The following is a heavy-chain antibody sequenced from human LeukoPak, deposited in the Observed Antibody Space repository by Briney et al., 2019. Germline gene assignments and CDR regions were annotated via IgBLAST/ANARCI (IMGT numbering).Heavy chain of an antibody. CDR1: GFTFSSYA. J-gene: IGHJ4*02. V-gene: IGHV3-30*01. D-gene: IGHD2-2*01. CDR3: ARGGDIVVVPAAIYDFWSAFDY. CDR2: IPYDGSNK. Sequence: GGSLRLSCAASGFTFSSYAMHWVRQAPGKGLEWVAVIPYDGSNKYYADSVKGRFTISRDNSKNTLYLQMNSLRAEDTAVYYCARGGDIVVVPAAIYDFWSAFDYWGQGTLVTVSS.